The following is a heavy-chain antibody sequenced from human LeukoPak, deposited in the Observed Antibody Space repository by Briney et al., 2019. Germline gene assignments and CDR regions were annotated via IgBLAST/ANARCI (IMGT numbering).Heavy chain of an antibody. CDR3: ATDFLGFDP. CDR2: ISAYNGNT. J-gene: IGHJ5*02. Sequence: GASVKVSCKASGYTFTSYGISWVRQAPGQGLEWMGWISAYNGNTNYAQKLQGRVTMTEDTSTDTVYMELSSLRSEDTAVYYCATDFLGFDPWGQGTLVTVSS. CDR1: GYTFTSYG. V-gene: IGHV1-18*01. D-gene: IGHD2/OR15-2a*01.